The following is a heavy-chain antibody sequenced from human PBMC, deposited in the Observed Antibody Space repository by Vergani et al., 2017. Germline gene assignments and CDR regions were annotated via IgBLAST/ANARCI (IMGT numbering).Heavy chain of an antibody. CDR2: INPKSGVT. CDR3: ARDHAGSGSYMAGFDP. V-gene: IGHV1-2*02. CDR1: GYTFIDYY. Sequence: QVHLVQSGAEVKKPGASVKISCRTSGYTFIDYYIHWIRQAPGQGLEWMGWINPKSGVTNYAQKFQGRVTMTRDTSISTAYMELTSLTSADTAIFYCARDHAGSGSYMAGFDPWGQGSPVIVSS. J-gene: IGHJ5*02. D-gene: IGHD1-26*01.